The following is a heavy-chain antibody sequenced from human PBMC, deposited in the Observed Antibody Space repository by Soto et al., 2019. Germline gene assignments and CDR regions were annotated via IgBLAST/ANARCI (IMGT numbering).Heavy chain of an antibody. D-gene: IGHD3-10*01. J-gene: IGHJ5*02. CDR2: IIPILGIA. V-gene: IGHV1-69*02. Sequence: SSVKVSCKGSGYTFSSYTISWVRQTPGQGLEWMGRIIPILGIANYAQKFQGRVTITADKSTSTAYMELSSLRSEDTAVYYCARSQGIPPNWFDPWGQGTLVTVSS. CDR1: GYTFSSYT. CDR3: ARSQGIPPNWFDP.